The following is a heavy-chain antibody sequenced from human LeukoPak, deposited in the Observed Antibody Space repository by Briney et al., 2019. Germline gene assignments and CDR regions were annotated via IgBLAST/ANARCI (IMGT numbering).Heavy chain of an antibody. Sequence: GGSLRLSCAASGFTFSSYAMSWVRQAPGKGLEWVSTITVSGGSTYYADSVKGRFTISRDNSKNTLDLQMNSLRAEDTAVYYCAKVMQDRSMNMHFDYWGPGTQVTVSS. D-gene: IGHD5-18*01. CDR3: AKVMQDRSMNMHFDY. V-gene: IGHV3-23*01. CDR1: GFTFSSYA. J-gene: IGHJ4*02. CDR2: ITVSGGST.